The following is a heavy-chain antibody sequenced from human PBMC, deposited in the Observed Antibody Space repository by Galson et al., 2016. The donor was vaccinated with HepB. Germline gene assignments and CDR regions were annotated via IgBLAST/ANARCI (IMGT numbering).Heavy chain of an antibody. D-gene: IGHD2-8*02. J-gene: IGHJ3*02. CDR1: GGSISSYY. V-gene: IGHV4-59*01. CDR3: ASWWSGDGFAI. CDR2: IYYSGST. Sequence: SETLSLTCTVSGGSISSYYWSWIRQPPGKGLEWIGYIYYSGSTNYNPSFKSRVTISVDTSKNQFSLRLNSVTTADTAVYYCASWWSGDGFAIWGQGTMVTVSS.